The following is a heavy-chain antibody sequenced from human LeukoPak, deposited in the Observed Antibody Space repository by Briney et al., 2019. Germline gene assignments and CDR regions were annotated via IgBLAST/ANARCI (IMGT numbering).Heavy chain of an antibody. J-gene: IGHJ4*02. CDR3: TGGSGWYSPDY. Sequence: GGSLKLSCAASGFTFSGSAMHWVRQASGKGLEWVGLIRSSTNDYATAYAASVRGRFTISRDGSKDTAYLQMNSLKTEDTAVYYCTGGSGWYSPDYWGQGTLVTVYS. CDR1: GFTFSGSA. CDR2: IRSSTNDYAT. D-gene: IGHD6-19*01. V-gene: IGHV3-73*01.